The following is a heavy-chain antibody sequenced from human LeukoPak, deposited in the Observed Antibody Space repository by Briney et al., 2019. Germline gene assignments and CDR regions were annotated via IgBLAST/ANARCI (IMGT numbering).Heavy chain of an antibody. J-gene: IGHJ1*01. D-gene: IGHD3-10*01. Sequence: SETLSLTCTVSGGSISSSSYYWGWIRQPPGKGLEWIGSIYYSGSTYYNPSLKSRVTISVDTSKNQFSLKLSSVTAADTAVYYCASQDQITSHFQHWGQGTLVTVSS. V-gene: IGHV4-39*01. CDR1: GGSISSSSYY. CDR3: ASQDQITSHFQH. CDR2: IYYSGST.